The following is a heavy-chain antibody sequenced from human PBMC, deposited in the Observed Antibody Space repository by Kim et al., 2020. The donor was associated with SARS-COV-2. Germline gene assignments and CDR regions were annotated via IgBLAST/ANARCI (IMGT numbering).Heavy chain of an antibody. CDR2: IYYSGST. V-gene: IGHV4-59*01. Sequence: SETLSLTCTVSGGSISSYYWSWIRQPPGKGLEWIGYIYYSGSTNYNPSLKSRVTISVDTSKNQFSLKLSSVTAADTAVYYCARVITMVRGVFGDGMDVWGQGTTVTVSS. CDR3: ARVITMVRGVFGDGMDV. D-gene: IGHD3-10*01. J-gene: IGHJ6*02. CDR1: GGSISSYY.